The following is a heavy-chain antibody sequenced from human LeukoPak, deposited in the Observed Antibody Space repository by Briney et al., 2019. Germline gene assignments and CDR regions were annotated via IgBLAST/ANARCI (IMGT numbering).Heavy chain of an antibody. CDR2: IYDSGST. CDR3: ARASLPDFKTPEDRFDP. CDR1: GGSITNYY. J-gene: IGHJ5*02. V-gene: IGHV4-4*07. Sequence: SETLSLTCTVPGGSITNYYWHWIRQPAGKGLEWIGRIYDSGSTDYNPSLKSRVTMSVDTSKKQFSLRLSSMTAADTAVYYCARASLPDFKTPEDRFDPWGQGTLVTASS. D-gene: IGHD3-3*01.